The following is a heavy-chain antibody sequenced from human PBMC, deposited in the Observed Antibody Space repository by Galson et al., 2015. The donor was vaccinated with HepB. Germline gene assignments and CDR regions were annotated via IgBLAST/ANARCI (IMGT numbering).Heavy chain of an antibody. D-gene: IGHD3/OR15-3a*01. CDR2: ISGTGVST. Sequence: SLRLSCAASGFTFSTYAMTWVRQAPGKGLDWVSAISGTGVSTSYADSVKGRFTISRDNSKNTLYLQMNSLRVEDTAVYYCARDLDWRYFDLWGRGSLVTVSS. J-gene: IGHJ2*01. CDR1: GFTFSTYA. CDR3: ARDLDWRYFDL. V-gene: IGHV3-23*01.